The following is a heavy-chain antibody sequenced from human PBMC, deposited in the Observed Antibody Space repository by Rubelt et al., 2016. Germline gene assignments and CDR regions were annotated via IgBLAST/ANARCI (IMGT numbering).Heavy chain of an antibody. CDR3: ARDPLPVRGVIMTPTH. V-gene: IGHV1-18*01. J-gene: IGHJ4*02. Sequence: QVQLVQSGAEVKKPGASVKVSCKASGYTFTSYGISWVRQAPGQGLEWMGWISAYNGNTNYAQKRQGRVPMTTDTSTSTAYMELRSLRSDDTAVYYCARDPLPVRGVIMTPTHWGQGTLVTVSS. CDR2: ISAYNGNT. D-gene: IGHD3-10*01. CDR1: GYTFTSYG.